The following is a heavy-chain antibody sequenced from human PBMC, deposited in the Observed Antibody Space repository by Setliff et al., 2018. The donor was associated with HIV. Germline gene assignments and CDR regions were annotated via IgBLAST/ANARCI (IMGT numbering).Heavy chain of an antibody. Sequence: QPPGKGLEWLGEIDHTGSTNYNLSLKSRITMSADPSKNQFSLKVRSVIAADTALYYCARGRNYGSPYFYYMDVWATGTTVTVSS. CDR2: IDHTGST. V-gene: IGHV4-34*01. D-gene: IGHD3-10*01. J-gene: IGHJ6*03. CDR3: ARGRNYGSPYFYYMDV.